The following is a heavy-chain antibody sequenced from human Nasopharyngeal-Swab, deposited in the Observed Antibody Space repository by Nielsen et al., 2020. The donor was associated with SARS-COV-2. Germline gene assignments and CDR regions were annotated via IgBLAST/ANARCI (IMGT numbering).Heavy chain of an antibody. D-gene: IGHD5-18*01. Sequence: GGSLRLSCAASGLTFSDYYMSWIRQAPGKGLEWVSYISSSGGAIYYADSVKGRFTISRDNAKNSLYLQMNSLRAEDTAVYYCARRGGYGTPVDYWGQGTLVTVSS. CDR3: ARRGGYGTPVDY. J-gene: IGHJ4*02. V-gene: IGHV3-11*04. CDR2: ISSSGGAI. CDR1: GLTFSDYY.